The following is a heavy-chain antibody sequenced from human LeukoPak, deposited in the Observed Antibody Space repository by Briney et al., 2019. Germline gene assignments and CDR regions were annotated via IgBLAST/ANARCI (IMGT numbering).Heavy chain of an antibody. D-gene: IGHD5-18*01. V-gene: IGHV3-21*03. CDR1: GFTFSSYS. Sequence: GGTLRLSCAASGFTFSSYSMKWVRQAPGKGLEWVSSISSSSSYIYYADSVKGRFTISRDNAKNSLYLQMNSLKTEDTAMYYCTADTPSSSSQAFDHWGRGTLVTVSS. CDR2: ISSSSSYI. CDR3: TADTPSSSSQAFDH. J-gene: IGHJ4*02.